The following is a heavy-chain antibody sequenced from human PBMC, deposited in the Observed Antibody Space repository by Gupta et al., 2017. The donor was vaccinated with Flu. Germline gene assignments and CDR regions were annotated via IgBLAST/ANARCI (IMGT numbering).Heavy chain of an antibody. D-gene: IGHD5-18*01. J-gene: IGHJ6*02. Sequence: EVQLLESGGGLVQPGGSLRLSCAGSGFAFSSYAMTWVRQAPGRGLEWVSASSASGSPAYYADSVNGRFTISRDNSKNILYLQMNSLRAEDTAAYYCAKVVDTDMADFYYYGLDVWGQGTTVTVSS. CDR1: GFAFSSYA. CDR2: SSASGSPA. CDR3: AKVVDTDMADFYYYGLDV. V-gene: IGHV3-23*01.